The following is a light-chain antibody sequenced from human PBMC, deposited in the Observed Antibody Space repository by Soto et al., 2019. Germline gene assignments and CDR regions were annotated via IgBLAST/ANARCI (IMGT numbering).Light chain of an antibody. V-gene: IGKV3-11*01. CDR3: QQHINRLS. Sequence: EFLLPQFPATLSLSPGEKATLSCRASRGVSNYLAWYQQKPGRAPRLLIYDASNRATGIPARFSGSGSGTDFTLTISTLEPEDFAVYYCQQHINRLSFGGGTKVEIK. CDR1: RGVSNY. CDR2: DAS. J-gene: IGKJ4*01.